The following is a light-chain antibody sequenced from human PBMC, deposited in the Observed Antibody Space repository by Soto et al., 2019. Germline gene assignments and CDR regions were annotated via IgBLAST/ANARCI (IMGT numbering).Light chain of an antibody. CDR3: MQALQTPVT. CDR1: QSLLHSNGYNY. Sequence: DIVMTQSPLSLPVTPGEPASISCRSSQSLLHSNGYNYLDWYLQKPGQSPQLLIYLGSNRASGVPDRFSGSGSGTDFTLKISRVEAEDVGVYYCMQALQTPVTFGGGTTVEIK. CDR2: LGS. J-gene: IGKJ4*01. V-gene: IGKV2-28*01.